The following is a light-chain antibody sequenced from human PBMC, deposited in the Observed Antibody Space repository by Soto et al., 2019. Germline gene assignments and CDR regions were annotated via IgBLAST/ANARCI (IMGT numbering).Light chain of an antibody. CDR3: QQNNTYSPYT. V-gene: IGKV1-5*01. Sequence: DIQMTQSPSTLSASVGDRVTITCRASQSINNWLAWYQQKPGKAPKVVIYGASNLERGVPSRFSGSGSGTEFTLTISGLQPDDFATYYCQQNNTYSPYTFGQGTKLEI. J-gene: IGKJ2*01. CDR2: GAS. CDR1: QSINNW.